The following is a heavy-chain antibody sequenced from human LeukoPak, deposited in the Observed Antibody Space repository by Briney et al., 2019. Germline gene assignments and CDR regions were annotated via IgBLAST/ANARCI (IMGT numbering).Heavy chain of an antibody. CDR2: IYTSGST. Sequence: SETLSLTCTVSGGSISSGSYYWSWIRQPAGKGLEWIGRIYTSGSTNYNPSLKSRVTISVDTSKNQFSLKLSSVTAADTAVYYCARVGFSAYFDYWGQGTLVTVSS. CDR1: GGSISSGSYY. D-gene: IGHD3-10*01. V-gene: IGHV4-61*02. J-gene: IGHJ4*02. CDR3: ARVGFSAYFDY.